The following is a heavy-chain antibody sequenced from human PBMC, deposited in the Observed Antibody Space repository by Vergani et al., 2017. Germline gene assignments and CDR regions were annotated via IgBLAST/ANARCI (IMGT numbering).Heavy chain of an antibody. D-gene: IGHD2-21*02. CDR1: GGSISSSSYY. V-gene: IGHV4-39*01. CDR2: IYYSGST. Sequence: QLQLQESGPGLVKPSETLSLTCTVSGGSISSSSYYWGWIRQPPGKGRVWIGSIYYSGSTYYNPSLKSRVTISVDTSKNQFSLKLSSVTAVDTAVYYWARHLAYCGGDCYPYYYGMDVWGQGTTVTVSS. J-gene: IGHJ6*02. CDR3: ARHLAYCGGDCYPYYYGMDV.